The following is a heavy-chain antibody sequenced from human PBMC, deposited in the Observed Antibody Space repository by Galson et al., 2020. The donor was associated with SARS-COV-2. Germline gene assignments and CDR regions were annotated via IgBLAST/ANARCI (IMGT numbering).Heavy chain of an antibody. CDR3: ARKAATYDY. CDR2: IYYTGNT. V-gene: IGHV4-39*07. D-gene: IGHD6-25*01. Sequence: ASETLSLTCSVSGALVSSTSYYWGWIRQPPGKGLEWIGSIYYTGNTFYNPSLKSRVTTSMDTSKNQFSLRLTSVTAADTAVYYCARKAATYDYWGQGTLVTVSS. J-gene: IGHJ4*02. CDR1: GALVSSTSYY.